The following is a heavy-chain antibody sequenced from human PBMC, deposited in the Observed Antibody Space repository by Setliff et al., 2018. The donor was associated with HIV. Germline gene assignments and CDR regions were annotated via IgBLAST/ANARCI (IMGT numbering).Heavy chain of an antibody. D-gene: IGHD3-22*01. CDR3: ASRVYYYASNNFLREEGFDP. V-gene: IGHV4-39*01. J-gene: IGHJ5*02. CDR1: SGSISSSPYY. Sequence: PSETLSLTCTVSSGSISSSPYYWAWFRQPPGKGLAWIGTIYYSGSTHYNPSLKSRVAISIDTSKNQFSLNLTSVTAADTAVYYCASRVYYYASNNFLREEGFDPWGQGTLVTVSS. CDR2: IYYSGST.